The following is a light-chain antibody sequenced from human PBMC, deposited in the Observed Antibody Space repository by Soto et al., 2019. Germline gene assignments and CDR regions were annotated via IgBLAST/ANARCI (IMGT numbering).Light chain of an antibody. CDR1: SSDVGRYNY. V-gene: IGLV2-14*03. CDR2: DVS. J-gene: IGLJ1*01. CDR3: TSYTSSNTRNYV. Sequence: QSALTQPASVSGSPGQSITISCTGTSSDVGRYNYVSWYQQHPGKAPKLMIYDVSNRASGVSTRFSGSRSGKMASLTISGLQAEDEADYYSTSYTSSNTRNYVFGPGTKRTVL.